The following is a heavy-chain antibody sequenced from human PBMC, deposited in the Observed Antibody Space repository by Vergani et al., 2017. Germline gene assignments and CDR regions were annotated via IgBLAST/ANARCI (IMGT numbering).Heavy chain of an antibody. D-gene: IGHD3-10*01. CDR2: ISAYNGNT. CDR3: ARPYGSGNNWFDP. V-gene: IGHV1-18*01. Sequence: QVQLVQSGAEVKKPGSSVKVSCKTSGGTFKSNTFSWVRQAPGQGLEWMGGISAYNGNTNYAQKLQGRVTMTTDTSTSTAYMELRSLRSDDTAVYYCARPYGSGNNWFDPWGQGTLVTVSS. CDR1: GGTFKSNT. J-gene: IGHJ5*02.